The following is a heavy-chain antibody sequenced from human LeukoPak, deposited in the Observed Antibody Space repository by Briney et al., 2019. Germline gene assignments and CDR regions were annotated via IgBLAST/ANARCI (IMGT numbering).Heavy chain of an antibody. CDR3: TRVPTSGQSSA. J-gene: IGHJ5*02. Sequence: PGGSLRLSCVASGFTFSNFWMSWARQGPGKGLEWVASIKADGSDKRYLGSVTGRFTISRDNAKESVYLQMNSLRAEDMGVYYCTRVPTSGQSSAWGQGTLVTVAS. D-gene: IGHD3-22*01. CDR2: IKADGSDK. V-gene: IGHV3-7*04. CDR1: GFTFSNFW.